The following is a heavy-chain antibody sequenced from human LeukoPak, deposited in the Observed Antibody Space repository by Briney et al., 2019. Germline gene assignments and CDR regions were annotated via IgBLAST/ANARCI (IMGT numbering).Heavy chain of an antibody. CDR2: VFYGGIT. J-gene: IGHJ4*02. CDR3: ASGTVFGVITPQYFHY. D-gene: IGHD3-3*01. V-gene: IGHV4-59*11. Sequence: PSETLSLTCSVSAGSISTPYCHWIRQSPRKGLEWIGFVFYGGITNYNPSLKSRVTISLDTSKNQFSLKLTSVTAADTAVYYCASGTVFGVITPQYFHYWGQGTRVTVSS. CDR1: AGSISTPY.